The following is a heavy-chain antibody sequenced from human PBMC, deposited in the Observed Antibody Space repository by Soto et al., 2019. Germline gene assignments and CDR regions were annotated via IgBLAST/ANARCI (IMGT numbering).Heavy chain of an antibody. D-gene: IGHD3-3*01. CDR2: INPHGGST. CDR1: GDTFTSYY. J-gene: IGHJ5*02. V-gene: IGHV1-46*01. Sequence: ASVKVSCKAPGDTFTSYYLNWVRRAPGQGLEWMGVINPHGGSTKYAQKFQGRVTTTRDTSRSTVYMELRSLRSDDTAIYYCARSSGGNFGIIIEGSNWFDPWGQGTLVTVSS. CDR3: ARSSGGNFGIIIEGSNWFDP.